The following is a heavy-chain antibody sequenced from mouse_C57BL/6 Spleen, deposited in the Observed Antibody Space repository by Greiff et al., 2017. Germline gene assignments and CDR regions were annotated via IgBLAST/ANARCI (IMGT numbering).Heavy chain of an antibody. CDR2: ISSGSSTI. V-gene: IGHV5-17*01. J-gene: IGHJ3*01. D-gene: IGHD1-1*01. CDR1: GFTFSDYG. CDR3: AGITTERGGLAY. Sequence: EVQLVESGGGLVKPGGSLKLSCAASGFTFSDYGMHWVRQAPEKGLEWVAYISSGSSTIYYADTVKGRFTISRDNAKNTLFLQMTSLRSEDTAMYYCAGITTERGGLAYWGQGTLVTVSA.